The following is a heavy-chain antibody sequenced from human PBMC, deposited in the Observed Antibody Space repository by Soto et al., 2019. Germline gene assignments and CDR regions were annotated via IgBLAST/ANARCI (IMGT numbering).Heavy chain of an antibody. CDR3: ARDSKLCSSTSCPSGYYYYYMDV. CDR1: GGSISSGGYY. Sequence: PSETLSLTCTVSGGSISSGGYYWSWIRQHPGKGLEWIGYIYYSGSTYYNPSLKSRVTISVDTSKNQFSLKLSSVTAADTAVYYCARDSKLCSSTSCPSGYYYYYMDVWGKGTTVTVSS. V-gene: IGHV4-31*03. J-gene: IGHJ6*03. CDR2: IYYSGST. D-gene: IGHD2-2*01.